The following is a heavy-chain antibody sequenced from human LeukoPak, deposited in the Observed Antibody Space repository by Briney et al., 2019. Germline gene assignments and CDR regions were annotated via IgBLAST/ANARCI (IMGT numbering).Heavy chain of an antibody. CDR2: IWYDGSNK. Sequence: GGSLRLSCAASEFTFSSYGMHWVRQAPGKGLEWVAVIWYDGSNKYYADSVKGRFTISRDNSKNTPYLQMNSLRAEDTAVYYCARAGLYNYYDSSGYFDYWGQGTLVTVSS. CDR1: EFTFSSYG. CDR3: ARAGLYNYYDSSGYFDY. J-gene: IGHJ4*02. V-gene: IGHV3-33*08. D-gene: IGHD3-22*01.